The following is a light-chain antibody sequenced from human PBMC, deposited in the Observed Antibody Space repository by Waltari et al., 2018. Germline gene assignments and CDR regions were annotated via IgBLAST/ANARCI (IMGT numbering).Light chain of an antibody. V-gene: IGLV2-11*01. J-gene: IGLJ1*01. CDR1: SSDVGGYNY. CDR3: CSYAGSYTFV. Sequence: QSALTQPRSVSGSPGQSVTISCTGTSSDVGGYNYVSWYQQHPGQAPKLLIYDVSKRPAGVPDRFSGAKSGNTASLTISGLQAEDEAAYYCCSYAGSYTFVFGTGTKVTVL. CDR2: DVS.